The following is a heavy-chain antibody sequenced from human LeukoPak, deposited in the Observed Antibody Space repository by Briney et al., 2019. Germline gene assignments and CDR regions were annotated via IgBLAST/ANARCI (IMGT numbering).Heavy chain of an antibody. CDR3: ARGGLLWFGELSYYMDV. CDR2: IFGSGDF. CDR1: GGSISDYY. Sequence: SETLSLTCTVSGGSISDYYWSWIRQPPGKGLEWIGWIFGSGDFNYNPSLKSRLSISVDTSNNQFSLKLTSATAADTAVYYCARGGLLWFGELSYYMDVWGKGTTVTVSS. J-gene: IGHJ6*03. D-gene: IGHD3-10*01. V-gene: IGHV4-59*01.